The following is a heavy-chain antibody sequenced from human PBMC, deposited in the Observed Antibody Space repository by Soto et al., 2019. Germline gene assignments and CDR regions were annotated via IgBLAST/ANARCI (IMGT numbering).Heavy chain of an antibody. V-gene: IGHV4-59*01. CDR2: IYYSGST. CDR1: GGYRSRYY. CDR3: GMDV. Sequence: SVTLSLRCPVAGGYRSRYYWSWIRQPPGKGLEWIGYIYYSGSTNYNPSLKSRVTISVDTSKNQFSLKLSSVTAADTAVYYYGMDVWGQGTTVTVSS. J-gene: IGHJ6*02.